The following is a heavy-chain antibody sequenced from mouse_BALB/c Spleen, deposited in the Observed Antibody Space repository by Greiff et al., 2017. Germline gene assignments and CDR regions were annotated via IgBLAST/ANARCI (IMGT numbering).Heavy chain of an antibody. Sequence: VQLQQSGPELVKPGASVKMSCKASGYTFTSYVMHWVKQKPGQGLEWIGYINPYNDGTKYNEKFKGKATLTSDKSSSTAYMELSSLTSEDSAVYYCARSTDYYGSPWFAYWGQGTLVTVSA. CDR3: ARSTDYYGSPWFAY. V-gene: IGHV1-14*01. CDR2: INPYNDGT. CDR1: GYTFTSYV. D-gene: IGHD1-1*01. J-gene: IGHJ3*01.